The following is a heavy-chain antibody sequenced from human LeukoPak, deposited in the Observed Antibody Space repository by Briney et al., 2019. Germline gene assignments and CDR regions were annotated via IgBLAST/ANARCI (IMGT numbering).Heavy chain of an antibody. CDR3: AREYSGSSYYFDY. Sequence: GGSLRLSCAASGFTVSSNYMSWVRQAPGKGLEGVSVIYSGGSTYYADSVKGRFTISRDNSKNTLYLQMNSLRAEDTAVYYCAREYSGSSYYFDYWGQGTLVTVSS. V-gene: IGHV3-66*02. J-gene: IGHJ4*02. CDR2: IYSGGST. CDR1: GFTVSSNY. D-gene: IGHD1-26*01.